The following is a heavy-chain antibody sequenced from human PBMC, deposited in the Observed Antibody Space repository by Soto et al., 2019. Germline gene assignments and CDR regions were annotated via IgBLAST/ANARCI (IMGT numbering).Heavy chain of an antibody. J-gene: IGHJ5*02. CDR3: ARSVSP. Sequence: QVQLQESGPGLVKPSQTLSLTCTVSVGSISSGGYYWTWIRQHPGKGLEWIGYIYYSGSTYYNPSLKSRVTLSVATSKHPFSLKLSSVTAPHPAVYYCARSVSPWGPGTLVTVSS. CDR1: VGSISSGGYY. V-gene: IGHV4-31*03. CDR2: IYYSGST.